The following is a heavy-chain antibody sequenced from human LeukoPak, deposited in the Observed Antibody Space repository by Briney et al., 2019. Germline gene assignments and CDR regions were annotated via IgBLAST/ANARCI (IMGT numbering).Heavy chain of an antibody. J-gene: IGHJ4*02. CDR1: GGSISNYY. V-gene: IGHV4-4*07. CDR3: ARQDPTMVRGVSFDY. Sequence: SETLSLTCTVSGGSISNYYWSWIRQPAEKGLEWIGRISSSGGTNYNPSLKSRVTMSVDTSRNHFSLELSSVTAADTAVYYCARQDPTMVRGVSFDYWGQGTLVTVSS. D-gene: IGHD3-10*01. CDR2: ISSSGGT.